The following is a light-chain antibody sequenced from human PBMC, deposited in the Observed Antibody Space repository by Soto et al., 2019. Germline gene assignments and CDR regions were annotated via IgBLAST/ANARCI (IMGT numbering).Light chain of an antibody. CDR2: DVN. J-gene: IGLJ1*01. CDR3: SSYTGTSTFV. V-gene: IGLV2-14*01. Sequence: QPALTQPAAVSGSPGQSITISCTGTSSDVGGYDYVSWYQQLPGKAPKLVIYDVNNRPSGVSNRFSGSKSGNTASLTISWLQAEDEADYYCSSYTGTSTFVFGGGNKVPVL. CDR1: SSDVGGYDY.